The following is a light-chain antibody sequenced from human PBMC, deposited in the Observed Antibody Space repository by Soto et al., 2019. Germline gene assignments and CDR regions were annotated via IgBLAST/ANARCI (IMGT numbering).Light chain of an antibody. CDR3: QQYGRSPLFT. J-gene: IGKJ3*01. CDR1: QRVISDY. CDR2: GAS. V-gene: IGKV3-20*01. Sequence: IVLTQSPGTLSLSPGERATLSCRASQRVISDYLAWYQQKPGQAPRLLIYGASNRSTGVPDRLSGSGSGTDFTLTISRLEPEDFAVYYCQQYGRSPLFTFGPGTTVDIK.